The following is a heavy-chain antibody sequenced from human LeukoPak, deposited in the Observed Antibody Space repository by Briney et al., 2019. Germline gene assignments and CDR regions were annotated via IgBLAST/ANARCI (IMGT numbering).Heavy chain of an antibody. CDR1: GYTFTGYY. J-gene: IGHJ5*02. D-gene: IGHD2-2*01. V-gene: IGHV1-2*06. Sequence: ASVKVSCKASGYTFTGYYMHWVRQAPGQGLEWMGRINPNSGGTNYAQKFQGRVTMTRDTSISTAYMELSSLRSEDTAVYYCARVRGCSSTSCSKSNWFDPWGQGTLVTVSS. CDR3: ARVRGCSSTSCSKSNWFDP. CDR2: INPNSGGT.